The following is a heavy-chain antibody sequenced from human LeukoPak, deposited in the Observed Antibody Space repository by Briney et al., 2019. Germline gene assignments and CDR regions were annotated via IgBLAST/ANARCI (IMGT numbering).Heavy chain of an antibody. Sequence: ASVKVSCKASGYTFNSYDINWVRQATGQGLEWMGWMNPNSGNTGYAQKFQGRVSIIRNTSISTAYMELSSLTSEDTAVYYCVRGRATVTTHWIDPWGQGTLVTVSS. J-gene: IGHJ5*02. CDR1: GYTFNSYD. CDR2: MNPNSGNT. D-gene: IGHD4-11*01. V-gene: IGHV1-8*01. CDR3: VRGRATVTTHWIDP.